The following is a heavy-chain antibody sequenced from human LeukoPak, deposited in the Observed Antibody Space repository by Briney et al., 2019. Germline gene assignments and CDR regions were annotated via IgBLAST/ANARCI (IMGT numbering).Heavy chain of an antibody. CDR1: GYTLTELS. Sequence: GASVKVSCKVSGYTLTELSMHWVRQAPGKGLEWMGGFDPEDGETIYAQKFQGRVTMTEDTSTDTAYMELSRLRSDDTAVYYCARRRLVGATTGYYYYMDVWGKGTTVTVSS. D-gene: IGHD1-26*01. V-gene: IGHV1-24*01. J-gene: IGHJ6*03. CDR2: FDPEDGET. CDR3: ARRRLVGATTGYYYYMDV.